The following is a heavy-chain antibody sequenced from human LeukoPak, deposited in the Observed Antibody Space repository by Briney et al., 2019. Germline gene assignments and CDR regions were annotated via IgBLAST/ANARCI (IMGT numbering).Heavy chain of an antibody. J-gene: IGHJ4*02. CDR2: INPNTGDT. CDR3: ARDSPAVSGRYNS. CDR1: GYTFIGCY. Sequence: ASVKVSCKASGYTFIGCYLHWVRQAPGQGLEWLGWINPNTGDTNYAQNFQGRVTMTRDTSITTAYMELSSLRSDDTAVYYCARDSPAVSGRYNSWGQGTRVTVSS. V-gene: IGHV1-2*02. D-gene: IGHD6-19*01.